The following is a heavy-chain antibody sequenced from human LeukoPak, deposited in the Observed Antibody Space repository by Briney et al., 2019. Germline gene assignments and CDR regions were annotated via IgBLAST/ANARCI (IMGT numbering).Heavy chain of an antibody. J-gene: IGHJ4*02. Sequence: GGSLRLSCAASGFTVSSNYMSWVRQAPGKGLEWVSVIYSGGSTYYANSVKGRFTISRDNSKNTLYLQMNSLRAEDTAVYYCAKDCCGSSLFDSWGQGTLVTVSS. CDR2: IYSGGST. V-gene: IGHV3-53*01. CDR1: GFTVSSNY. D-gene: IGHD2-21*01. CDR3: AKDCCGSSLFDS.